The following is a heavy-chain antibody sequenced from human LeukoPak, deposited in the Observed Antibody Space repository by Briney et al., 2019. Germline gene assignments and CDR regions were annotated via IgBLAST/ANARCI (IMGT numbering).Heavy chain of an antibody. Sequence: PGGSLRLSCAASGFTFSSYGMHWVRQAPGKGLEWVAVIWYDGSNKYYADSVKGRFTISRDNSKSTLYLQMNSLRAEDTAVYYCARVTRGYYSDYWGQGTLVTVSS. V-gene: IGHV3-33*01. CDR2: IWYDGSNK. J-gene: IGHJ4*02. CDR3: ARVTRGYYSDY. D-gene: IGHD3-3*01. CDR1: GFTFSSYG.